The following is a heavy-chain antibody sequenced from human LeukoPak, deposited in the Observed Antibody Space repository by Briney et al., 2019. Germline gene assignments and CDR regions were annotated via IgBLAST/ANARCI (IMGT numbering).Heavy chain of an antibody. CDR1: GFSLSTSGMC. CDR3: ARTSGWYDRDWFDP. CDR2: IDWDDDK. V-gene: IGHV2-70*01. J-gene: IGHJ5*02. Sequence: SGPTLVNPTQTLTLTCTFSGFSLSTSGMCVSWIRQPPGKALEWLALIDWDDDKYYSTSLKSRLTISKDTSKNQVVLTMTNMDPVDTTTYYCARTSGWYDRDWFDPWGQGTLVTVSS. D-gene: IGHD6-19*01.